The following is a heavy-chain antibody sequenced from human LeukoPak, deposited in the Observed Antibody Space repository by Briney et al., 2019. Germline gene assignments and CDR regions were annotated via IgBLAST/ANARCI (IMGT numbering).Heavy chain of an antibody. Sequence: PGGSLSLSCAASGFTFSSYEMNWVRQAPGKGLEWVSYISSSGSTIYYADSVKGRFTISRDNAKNSLYLQMNSLRAEDTAVYYCARDFWWCSSTSRPKGGYYGMDVWGQGTTVTVSS. J-gene: IGHJ6*02. CDR1: GFTFSSYE. V-gene: IGHV3-48*03. CDR2: ISSSGSTI. D-gene: IGHD2-2*01. CDR3: ARDFWWCSSTSRPKGGYYGMDV.